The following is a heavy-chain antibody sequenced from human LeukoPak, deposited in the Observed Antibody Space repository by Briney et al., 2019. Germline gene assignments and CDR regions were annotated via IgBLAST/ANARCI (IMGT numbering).Heavy chain of an antibody. Sequence: PGGSLRLSCAGTGYTFSSYGMNWVRQAPGKGLEWVSSMSRNSDSEKYADSVRGRFTISRDNAKNSLHLQMNSLRAEDTAVYYCAKEDSSGYYPTYFDYWGQGTLVTVSS. V-gene: IGHV3-48*01. D-gene: IGHD3-22*01. CDR2: MSRNSDSE. CDR3: AKEDSSGYYPTYFDY. J-gene: IGHJ4*02. CDR1: GYTFSSYG.